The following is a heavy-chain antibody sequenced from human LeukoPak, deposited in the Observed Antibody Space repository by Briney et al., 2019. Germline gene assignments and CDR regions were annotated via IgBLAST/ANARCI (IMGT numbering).Heavy chain of an antibody. CDR2: IFYTGTT. D-gene: IGHD1-26*01. J-gene: IGHJ5*02. Sequence: SETLSLTCTVSGGSISGITYYWGWIRQPPGKGLEWIGTIFYTGTTYYNPSLRSRVTISVDTSKNQFSLKLSSVTAADTAVYYCARHTSRIYSNWFDPWGQGTLVTVSS. CDR1: GGSISGITYY. CDR3: ARHTSRIYSNWFDP. V-gene: IGHV4-39*01.